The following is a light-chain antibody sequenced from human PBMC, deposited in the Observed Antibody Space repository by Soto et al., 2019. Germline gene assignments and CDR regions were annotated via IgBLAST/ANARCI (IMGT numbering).Light chain of an antibody. V-gene: IGKV3-15*01. CDR3: QQYNNWPRT. J-gene: IGKJ1*01. CDR2: GAS. Sequence: EIVMTQSPATLSVSPGERATLSCRASQSVSSDLAWYHQKPGQAPRLLIYGASTWATGIPARFSGSGSGTEFTLTINSLQSEDFAVYYCQQYNNWPRTFGQGTKVDI. CDR1: QSVSSD.